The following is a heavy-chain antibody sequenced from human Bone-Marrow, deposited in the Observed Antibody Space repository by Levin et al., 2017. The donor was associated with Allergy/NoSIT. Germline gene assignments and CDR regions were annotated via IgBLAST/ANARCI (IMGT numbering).Heavy chain of an antibody. D-gene: IGHD1-26*01. J-gene: IGHJ5*01. CDR3: VRGSRLGSTRGLDS. CDR2: ISYEGSNR. Sequence: LSLTCAASGIPLSVSSMHWVRQAPGKGLEWVAMISYEGSNRFYADSVKGRISISRDISQNTLFLHMNNLKTEDSAVYFCVRGSRLGSTRGLDSWGQGTLVTVSS. CDR1: GIPLSVSS. V-gene: IGHV3-30*03.